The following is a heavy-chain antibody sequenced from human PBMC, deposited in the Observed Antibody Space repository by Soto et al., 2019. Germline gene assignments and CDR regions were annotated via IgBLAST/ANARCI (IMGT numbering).Heavy chain of an antibody. Sequence: SETLSLTCTVSGGSITSGGYYWSWIRQHPGKGLEWIAYIYYSGSTNYNPSLRRRVTMSVDTSGTRFSLRLTSVTAADTAVYYCARLKGDGCDSWGRGTQVTVSS. CDR2: IYYSGST. CDR1: GGSITSGGYY. J-gene: IGHJ4*03. D-gene: IGHD3-16*01. V-gene: IGHV4-31*03. CDR3: ARLKGDGCDS.